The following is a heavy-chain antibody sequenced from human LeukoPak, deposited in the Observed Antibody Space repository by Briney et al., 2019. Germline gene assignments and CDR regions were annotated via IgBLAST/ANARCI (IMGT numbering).Heavy chain of an antibody. J-gene: IGHJ4*02. D-gene: IGHD5-18*01. CDR2: IKQDGNEK. V-gene: IGHV3-7*01. Sequence: GGSLRLSCAASGFRFNTYWMSWVRQAPGKGLEWVANIKQDGNEKYYVDSVKGRFTISRDNAKNSLYLQMNSLRAEDTAVYYCARGGSGYSYGKIDYWGQGTLVTVSS. CDR1: GFRFNTYW. CDR3: ARGGSGYSYGKIDY.